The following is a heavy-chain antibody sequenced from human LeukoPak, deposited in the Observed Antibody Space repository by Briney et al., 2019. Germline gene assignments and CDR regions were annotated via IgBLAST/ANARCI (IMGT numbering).Heavy chain of an antibody. J-gene: IGHJ3*02. Sequence: GGSLRLSCAASGFTFSSYAMTWVRQAPGKGLEWVSAISGSGGSTYYADSVKGRFTISRDNAKNSLYLQINSLRAEDTAVYYCARDLDIAVAGTSDAFDIWGQGTMVTVSS. CDR3: ARDLDIAVAGTSDAFDI. D-gene: IGHD6-19*01. CDR1: GFTFSSYA. CDR2: ISGSGGST. V-gene: IGHV3-23*01.